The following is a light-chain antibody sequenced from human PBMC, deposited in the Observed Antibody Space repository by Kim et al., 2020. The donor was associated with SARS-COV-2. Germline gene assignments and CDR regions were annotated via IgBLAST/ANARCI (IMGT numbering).Light chain of an antibody. CDR3: SAWDSSLSVWV. Sequence: SQTATPTRPGKRNNVGYQGAACLPHRQGHPPKLLSHRNNNRPSGISERLSASRSGNTASLTITGLQPEDEADYYCSAWDSSLSVWVFGGGTQLTVL. J-gene: IGLJ3*02. CDR2: RNN. V-gene: IGLV10-54*01. CDR1: RNNVGYQG.